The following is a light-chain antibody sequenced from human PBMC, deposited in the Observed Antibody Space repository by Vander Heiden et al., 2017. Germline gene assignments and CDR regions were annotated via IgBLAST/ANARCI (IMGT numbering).Light chain of an antibody. J-gene: IGKJ1*01. CDR3: QQYGSSPQT. CDR2: DAS. Sequence: IVLTQSPGTLSLSPGERATLSCRASQSVSSSHLAWYQQKPGQAPRLLIYDASSRATGIPDRFSGSGSGTDFTLTISRLEPEDFAVYYCQQYGSSPQTFGQGTKVEIK. CDR1: QSVSSSH. V-gene: IGKV3-20*01.